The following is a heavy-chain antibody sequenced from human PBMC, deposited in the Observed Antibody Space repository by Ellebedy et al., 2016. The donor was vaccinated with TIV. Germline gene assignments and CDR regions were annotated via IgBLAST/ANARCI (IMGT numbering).Heavy chain of an antibody. CDR2: ISGSGGST. Sequence: GESLKISXAGSGFTFTSYAMSWVRQAPGKGLEWVSAISGSGGSTYYADSVKGRFTISRDNSKNTLYLQMNSLRAEDTAVYYCAKDRGSGSYYYYYYYGMDVWGQGTTVTVSS. CDR3: AKDRGSGSYYYYYYYGMDV. V-gene: IGHV3-23*01. J-gene: IGHJ6*02. D-gene: IGHD3-10*01. CDR1: GFTFTSYA.